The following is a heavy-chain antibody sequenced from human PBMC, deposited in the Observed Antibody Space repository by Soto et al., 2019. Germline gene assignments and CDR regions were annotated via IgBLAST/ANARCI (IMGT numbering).Heavy chain of an antibody. D-gene: IGHD1-1*01. Sequence: QVQLQQSGPGLVKPSETLSLTCSVSSGPTSSHNWGWIRQTPGRGLEWIGYVYSTGGTSYNPSLNRRVTISADTSTNPISLTLPSVTAADTGVYSCVRQGIGNLPGLVDVWGQGTTVRVSS. CDR3: VRQGIGNLPGLVDV. CDR1: SGPTSSHN. J-gene: IGHJ6*02. CDR2: VYSTGGT. V-gene: IGHV4-59*08.